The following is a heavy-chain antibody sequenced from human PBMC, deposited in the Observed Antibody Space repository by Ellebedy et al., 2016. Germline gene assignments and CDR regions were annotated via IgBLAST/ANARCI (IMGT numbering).Heavy chain of an antibody. CDR1: GFTFSNAW. Sequence: GESLKISCAASGFTFSNAWMTWVRQAPGKGLEWLAHIKADGGDTSYAASVKGRFIVSRDNARKSLFLQMNSLRVEDTAVYYCTRGHYEIWGQGTLVTVSS. J-gene: IGHJ4*02. V-gene: IGHV3-7*01. D-gene: IGHD3-22*01. CDR3: TRGHYEI. CDR2: IKADGGDT.